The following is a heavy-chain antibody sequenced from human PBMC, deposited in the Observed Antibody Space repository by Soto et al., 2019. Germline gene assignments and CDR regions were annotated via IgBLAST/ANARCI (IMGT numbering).Heavy chain of an antibody. CDR2: TYPGDSDT. Sequence: PGASLNISCKGSGYSFASYWSGWVRQMPGKGLEWMGITYPGDSDTIYSPSFQGQVTISADKSISTAYLQWNSLKASDTAMYYCARPPYSASYYYFDQWGQGTPVTVSS. D-gene: IGHD1-26*01. CDR3: ARPPYSASYYYFDQ. CDR1: GYSFASYW. J-gene: IGHJ4*02. V-gene: IGHV5-51*01.